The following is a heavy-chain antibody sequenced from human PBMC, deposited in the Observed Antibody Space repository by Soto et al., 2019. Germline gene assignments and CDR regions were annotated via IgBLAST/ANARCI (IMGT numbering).Heavy chain of an antibody. J-gene: IGHJ6*02. CDR2: IWYDGSNK. D-gene: IGHD1-7*01. Sequence: GGSLRLSCAASGFTFSSYGMHWVRQAPGKGLEWVAVIWYDGSNKYYADSVKGRFTISRDNSKNTLYLQMTSLRAEDTAVYYYGWDRLELPQYYYGMDVWGQGTTVSVSS. CDR3: GWDRLELPQYYYGMDV. CDR1: GFTFSSYG. V-gene: IGHV3-33*01.